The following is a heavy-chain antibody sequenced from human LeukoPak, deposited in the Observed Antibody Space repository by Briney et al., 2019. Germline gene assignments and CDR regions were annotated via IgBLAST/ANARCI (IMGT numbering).Heavy chain of an antibody. J-gene: IGHJ3*02. CDR2: ISGSTGST. CDR1: GFTFSNYA. V-gene: IGHV3-21*01. D-gene: IGHD3-3*01. CDR3: ARETYEGAFDI. Sequence: PGGSLRLSCAASGFTFSNYAMNWVRQAPGKGLEWVSLISGSTGSTYYADSVKGRFTISRDNAKNSLYLQMNSLRAEDTAVYYCARETYEGAFDIWGQGTMVTVSS.